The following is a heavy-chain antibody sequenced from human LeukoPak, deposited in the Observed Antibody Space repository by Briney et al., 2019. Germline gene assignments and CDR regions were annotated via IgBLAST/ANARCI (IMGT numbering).Heavy chain of an antibody. D-gene: IGHD6-13*01. CDR3: ARDSSRSIEGAFDI. Sequence: ASVKVSCKASGFTFTSSAVQWVRQARGQRLEWIGWIVVGSGNTNYAQKFQERVTITRDMSTSTAYMELSSLRSEDTAVYYCARDSSRSIEGAFDIWGQGTMATVSS. V-gene: IGHV1-58*01. CDR2: IVVGSGNT. J-gene: IGHJ3*02. CDR1: GFTFTSSA.